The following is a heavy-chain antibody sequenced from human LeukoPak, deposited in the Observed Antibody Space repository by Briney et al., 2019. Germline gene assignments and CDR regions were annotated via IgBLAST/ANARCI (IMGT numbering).Heavy chain of an antibody. J-gene: IGHJ5*02. Sequence: VASVKVSCKASGYTFTSCAMHWVRQAPGQRLEWMGWINAGNGNTKYSQKFQGRVTITRDTSASTAYMELSSLRSEDTAVYYCARVPRPTGYYYGSGSYNNWFDPWGQGTLVTVSS. CDR1: GYTFTSCA. CDR2: INAGNGNT. D-gene: IGHD3-10*01. CDR3: ARVPRPTGYYYGSGSYNNWFDP. V-gene: IGHV1-3*01.